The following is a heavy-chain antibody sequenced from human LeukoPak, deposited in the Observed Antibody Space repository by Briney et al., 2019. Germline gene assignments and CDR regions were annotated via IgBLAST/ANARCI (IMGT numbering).Heavy chain of an antibody. D-gene: IGHD5-12*01. J-gene: IGHJ6*03. CDR2: ISPYNGNT. CDR1: GYTFTNYG. CDR3: ARNSVANYYYYMDV. V-gene: IGHV1-18*01. Sequence: ASVKVSCKASGYTFTNYGITWVRQAPGQGLEWMGWISPYNGNTNYAQKFQGRVIMTTDTSTSTAYMELRSLRSDDTAVYYCARNSVANYYYYMDVWGKGTTVTVSS.